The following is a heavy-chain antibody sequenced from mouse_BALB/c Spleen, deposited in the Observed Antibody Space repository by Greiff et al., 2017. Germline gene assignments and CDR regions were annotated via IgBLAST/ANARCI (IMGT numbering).Heavy chain of an antibody. V-gene: IGHV3-8*02. Sequence: EVKLVESGPSLVKPSQTLSLTCSVTGDSITSGYWNWIRKFPGNKLEYMGYISYSGSTYYNPSLKSRISITRDTSKNQYYLQLNSVTTEDTATYYCARPPYYYGSSYHYWYFDVWGAGTTVTVSS. D-gene: IGHD1-1*01. J-gene: IGHJ1*01. CDR3: ARPPYYYGSSYHYWYFDV. CDR1: GDSITSGY. CDR2: ISYSGST.